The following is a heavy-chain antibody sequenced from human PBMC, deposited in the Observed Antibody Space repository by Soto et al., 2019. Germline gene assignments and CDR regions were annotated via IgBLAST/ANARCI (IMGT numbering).Heavy chain of an antibody. J-gene: IGHJ4*02. V-gene: IGHV3-23*01. D-gene: IGHD6-6*01. CDR2: IGGSGGST. CDR1: GFTFSYSA. CDR3: AKDQYASSPLRGSWDY. Sequence: EVQLLESGGGLVQPGGSLRLSCAASGFTFSYSAMNWVRQAPGKGLEWVSHIGGSGGSTYYADSVKGRFTISRDNSKNTLYLQMNGLRAEDTAVYYCAKDQYASSPLRGSWDYWGQGTLVTVSS.